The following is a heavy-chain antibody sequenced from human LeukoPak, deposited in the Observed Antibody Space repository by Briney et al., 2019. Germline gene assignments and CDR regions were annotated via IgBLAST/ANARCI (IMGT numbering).Heavy chain of an antibody. CDR1: GFTFSNCA. Sequence: GGSLRLSCTVSGFTFSNCAMNWVRQAPGRGLEWVSYISSSSSNIHYADSVKGRFTISRDNAKNSLYLEMSSLRAEDTAVYYCARDLSYGSSWYHYLDHWGQGTLVTVSS. J-gene: IGHJ4*02. V-gene: IGHV3-48*01. D-gene: IGHD6-13*01. CDR2: ISSSSSNI. CDR3: ARDLSYGSSWYHYLDH.